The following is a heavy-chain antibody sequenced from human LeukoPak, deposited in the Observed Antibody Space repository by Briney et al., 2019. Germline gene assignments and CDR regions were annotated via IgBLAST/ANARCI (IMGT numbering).Heavy chain of an antibody. Sequence: ASVKVSCKASGGTFSSYAISWVRQAPGQGLEWMGGIIPIFDTANYARKFQGRVTITTDESTSTAYMELSSLRSEDTAVYYCARSLTGIDYYFDYWGQGTLVTVSS. CDR1: GGTFSSYA. CDR2: IIPIFDTA. CDR3: ARSLTGIDYYFDY. V-gene: IGHV1-69*05. D-gene: IGHD1-20*01. J-gene: IGHJ4*02.